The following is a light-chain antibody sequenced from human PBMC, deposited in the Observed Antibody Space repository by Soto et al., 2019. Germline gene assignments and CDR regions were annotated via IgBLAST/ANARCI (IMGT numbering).Light chain of an antibody. V-gene: IGKV1-39*01. Sequence: DIPMTPSPSSLSASVGDRVTITCRASQSLSSYLNWYQQKPGKAPKLLIYAASSLQSGVPSRFSGSGSGTDFTLTISSLQPEDFATYYCQQSYSTLWTFGQGTKVEIK. J-gene: IGKJ1*01. CDR1: QSLSSY. CDR3: QQSYSTLWT. CDR2: AAS.